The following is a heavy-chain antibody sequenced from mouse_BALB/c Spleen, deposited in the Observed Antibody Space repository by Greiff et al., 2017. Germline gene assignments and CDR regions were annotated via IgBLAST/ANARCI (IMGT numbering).Heavy chain of an antibody. CDR1: GFTFSDYG. D-gene: IGHD2-4*01. J-gene: IGHJ4*01. V-gene: IGHV5-15*02. CDR3: AREGITTDYYAMDY. CDR2: ISNLAYSI. Sequence: EVMLVESGGGLVQPGGSRKLSCAASGFTFSDYGMAWVRQAPGKGPEWVAFISNLAYSIYYADTVTGRFTISRENAKNTLYLEMSSLRSEDTAMYYCAREGITTDYYAMDYWGQGTSVTVSS.